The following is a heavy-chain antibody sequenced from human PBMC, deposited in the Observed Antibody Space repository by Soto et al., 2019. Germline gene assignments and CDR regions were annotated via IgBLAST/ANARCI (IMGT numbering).Heavy chain of an antibody. D-gene: IGHD1-1*01. Sequence: GGSMRVCWAAAEGTFSGYGVSWVRQAPGKGLEWVANIVQDGSETYYVDSVKGRFSISRDNAKNSLYLQMNSLRAEDTAVYYCARDRTRFGYWGQGTLVTVSS. CDR3: ARDRTRFGY. V-gene: IGHV3-7*01. J-gene: IGHJ4*02. CDR2: IVQDGSET. CDR1: EGTFSGYG.